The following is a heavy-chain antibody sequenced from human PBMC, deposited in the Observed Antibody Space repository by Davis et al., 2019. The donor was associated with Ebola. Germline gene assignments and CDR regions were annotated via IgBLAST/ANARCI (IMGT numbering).Heavy chain of an antibody. Sequence: GESLKISCAASGFTFNRHGMYWVRQAPGKGLVWVSRINNDGSSASYADPVKGRFTISRDNAKNTLYLQMNSLRAEDTAVYYCAKLEQLGYWGQGTLVTVSS. CDR1: GFTFNRHG. CDR2: INNDGSSA. J-gene: IGHJ4*02. D-gene: IGHD6-13*01. V-gene: IGHV3-74*01. CDR3: AKLEQLGY.